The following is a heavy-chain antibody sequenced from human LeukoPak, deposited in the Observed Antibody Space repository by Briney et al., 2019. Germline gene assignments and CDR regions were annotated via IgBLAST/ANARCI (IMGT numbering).Heavy chain of an antibody. V-gene: IGHV4-4*07. D-gene: IGHD4-17*01. CDR1: GGSISSYY. CDR3: AREEDGDYDFDY. CDR2: IYISGSGST. J-gene: IGHJ4*02. Sequence: SETLSLTCTVSGGSISSYYWSWIRQPAGKGLEWIGRIYISGSGSTNYNPSLKSRVTMSVDTSKNQFSLKLSSVTAADTAVYYCAREEDGDYDFDYWGQGTLVTVSS.